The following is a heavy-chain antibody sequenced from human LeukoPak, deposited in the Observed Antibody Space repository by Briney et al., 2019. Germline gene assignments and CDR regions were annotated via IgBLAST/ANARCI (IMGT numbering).Heavy chain of an antibody. CDR1: GFTFDDYA. CDR3: AKDLGQWLVRPQYFDY. D-gene: IGHD6-19*01. J-gene: IGHJ4*02. V-gene: IGHV3-9*01. Sequence: GRSLRLSCAASGFTFDDYAMHWVRQVPGKGLEWVSGISRNSGSIGYADSVKGRFTISRDNAKNSLYLQMNSLRAEDTALYYCAKDLGQWLVRPQYFDYWGQGTLVTVSS. CDR2: ISRNSGSI.